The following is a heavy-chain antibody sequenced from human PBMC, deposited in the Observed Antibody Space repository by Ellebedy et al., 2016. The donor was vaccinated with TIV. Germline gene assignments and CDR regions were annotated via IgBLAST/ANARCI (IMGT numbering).Heavy chain of an antibody. CDR3: ARYHCPGGICDSFDY. V-gene: IGHV4-39*07. D-gene: IGHD2-8*02. CDR1: GGSISSSSYY. CDR2: IYFSGTT. Sequence: MPSETLSLTCTVSGGSISSSSYYWGWIRQPPGKGLEWIGWIYFSGTTNYNLSLKSRVTISVDTSKNQFSLMLNSVTAADTALYFCARYHCPGGICDSFDYWGQGTLVTVSS. J-gene: IGHJ4*02.